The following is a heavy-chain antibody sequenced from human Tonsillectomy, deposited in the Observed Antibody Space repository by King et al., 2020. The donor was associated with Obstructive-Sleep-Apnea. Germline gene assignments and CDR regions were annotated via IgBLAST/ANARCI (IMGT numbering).Heavy chain of an antibody. V-gene: IGHV3-23*04. D-gene: IGHD3-10*01. CDR1: GFTFSTYA. CDR2: ISAGGVGT. J-gene: IGHJ4*02. CDR3: AKPQGYYYGSGSFDY. Sequence: QLVQSGGGLVQPGGSLRLSCAASGFTFSTYAMTWVRQAPGKGLEWVSSISAGGVGTYYADSVKGRFTISRDNSKNTLYVQMNRLRAEDSAVYYCAKPQGYYYGSGSFDYWGQGTLVTVSS.